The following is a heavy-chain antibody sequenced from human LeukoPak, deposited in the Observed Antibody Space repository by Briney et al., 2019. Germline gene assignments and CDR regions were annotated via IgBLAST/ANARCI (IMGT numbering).Heavy chain of an antibody. J-gene: IGHJ6*03. V-gene: IGHV3-7*01. D-gene: IGHD2-15*01. CDR1: GCTFSRYW. Sequence: QPGGSLRLSCAASGCTFSRYWMSWVRQAPGKGLEWVANIKDSGSEKYYVDSVKRRLTISRDNAKHSLSLQIKSLRAEDTAVYYCARQKAVVMVAATPDEDYGDYVDYYYYMDVWGKGTTVTVSS. CDR3: ARQKAVVMVAATPDEDYGDYVDYYYYMDV. CDR2: IKDSGSEK.